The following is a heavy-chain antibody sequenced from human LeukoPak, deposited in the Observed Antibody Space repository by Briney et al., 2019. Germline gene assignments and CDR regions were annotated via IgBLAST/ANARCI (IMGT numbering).Heavy chain of an antibody. V-gene: IGHV1-8*03. J-gene: IGHJ4*02. Sequence: GASVKVSCKASGYTFTSYDINWVRQATGQGLEGMGWMNPNSGNTGYAQKFQGRVTITRNTSISTAYMELSSLRSEDTAVYYCAGGRLREYSSSSRGALSDYWGQGTLVTVSS. CDR2: MNPNSGNT. CDR3: AGGRLREYSSSSRGALSDY. D-gene: IGHD6-6*01. CDR1: GYTFTSYD.